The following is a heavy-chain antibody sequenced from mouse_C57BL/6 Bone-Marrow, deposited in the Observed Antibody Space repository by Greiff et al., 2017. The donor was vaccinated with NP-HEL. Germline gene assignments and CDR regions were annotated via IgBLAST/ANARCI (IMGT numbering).Heavy chain of an antibody. CDR3: AITGDGTVVPLYFDD. J-gene: IGHJ2*01. CDR1: GYAFSSSW. D-gene: IGHD1-1*01. Sequence: QVQLKESGPELVKPGASVKISCKASGYAFSSSWMNWVKQRPGKGLEWIGRIYPGDGDTNYNGKFKGKATLTADKSSSTAYMQLSSLTSEDSAVYFCAITGDGTVVPLYFDDWGQGTTLTVSS. CDR2: IYPGDGDT. V-gene: IGHV1-82*01.